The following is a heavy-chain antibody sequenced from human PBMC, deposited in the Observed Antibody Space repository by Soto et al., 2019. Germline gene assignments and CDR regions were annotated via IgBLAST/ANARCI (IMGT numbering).Heavy chain of an antibody. CDR3: ARERKDDFWSGYYPINWFDP. CDR2: IYYSGST. D-gene: IGHD3-3*01. J-gene: IGHJ5*02. V-gene: IGHV4-31*03. CDR1: GGSISSGGYY. Sequence: PSETLSLTCTVSGGSISSGGYYWSWIRQHPGKGLEWIGYIYYSGSTYYNPSLKSRVTISVDTSKNQFSLKLSSVTAADTAVYYCARERKDDFWSGYYPINWFDPWGQGTLVTVS.